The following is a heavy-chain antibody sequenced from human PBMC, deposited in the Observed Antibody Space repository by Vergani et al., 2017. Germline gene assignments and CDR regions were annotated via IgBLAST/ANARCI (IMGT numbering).Heavy chain of an antibody. Sequence: QGQLVESGGGIVQPGRSLTLSCVASRSTFKTYGMHWVRQAPGKGLEWMGGFDPEDGETIYAQKFQGRVTMTEDTSTDTAYMELSSLRSEDTAVYYCATGYATVDYWGQGTLVTVSS. V-gene: IGHV1-24*01. CDR3: ATGYATVDY. J-gene: IGHJ4*02. D-gene: IGHD4-17*01. CDR2: FDPEDGET. CDR1: RSTFKTYG.